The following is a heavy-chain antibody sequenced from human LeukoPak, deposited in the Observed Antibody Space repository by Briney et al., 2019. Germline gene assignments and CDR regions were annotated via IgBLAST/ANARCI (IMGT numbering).Heavy chain of an antibody. CDR3: ARVGHCSSTACSYRYFDY. Sequence: PSETLSLTCTVSGGSISNTNYYWIWIRQPPGMGLEYIGYIYYSGSSYYTPSLKSRVSISVDTSKNQFSLKLSSVTAADTAVYYCARVGHCSSTACSYRYFDYWGQGALVTVSS. J-gene: IGHJ4*02. CDR1: GGSISNTNYY. V-gene: IGHV4-30-4*08. CDR2: IYYSGSS. D-gene: IGHD2-2*01.